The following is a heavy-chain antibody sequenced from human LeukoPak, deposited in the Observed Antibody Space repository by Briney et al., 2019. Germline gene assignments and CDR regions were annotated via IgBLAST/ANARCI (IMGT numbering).Heavy chain of an antibody. Sequence: SETLSLTCTVSGGSISSSSYYWGWIRQPPGKGLEWIGSIYYSGSTYYNPSLKSRVTISVDTSKNQFSLKLSSVTAADTAVYYCAGGFGELLYSIHTFDYWGQGTLVTVSS. CDR3: AGGFGELLYSIHTFDY. CDR2: IYYSGST. V-gene: IGHV4-39*07. CDR1: GGSISSSSYY. D-gene: IGHD3-10*01. J-gene: IGHJ4*02.